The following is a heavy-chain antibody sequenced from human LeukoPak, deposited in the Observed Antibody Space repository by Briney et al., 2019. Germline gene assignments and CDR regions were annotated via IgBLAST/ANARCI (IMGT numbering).Heavy chain of an antibody. J-gene: IGHJ4*02. V-gene: IGHV1-2*02. CDR3: ARDRVVAYYFDY. CDR2: INPNSGGT. D-gene: IGHD2-2*01. Sequence: ASVKVSCKASGYTFTGHYMHWVRQAPGQGLEWMGWINPNSGGTNYAQKFQGRVTMTRDTSISTAYMELSRLRSDDTAVYYCARDRVVAYYFDYWGQGTLVTVSS. CDR1: GYTFTGHY.